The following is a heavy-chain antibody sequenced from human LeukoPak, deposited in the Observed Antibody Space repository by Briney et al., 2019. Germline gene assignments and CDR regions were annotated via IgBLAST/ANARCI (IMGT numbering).Heavy chain of an antibody. D-gene: IGHD3-22*01. CDR1: GFAFSSYA. CDR2: ISASGAIT. V-gene: IGHV3-23*01. J-gene: IGHJ4*02. CDR3: RYYYDSSGPRPWDY. Sequence: PGGSLRLSCAAAGFAFSSYAMSWVRQLPGKGLEWVSVISASGAITNYADSVKGRFTISRDNAKNSLYLQMNSLRAEDTAVYYCRYYYDSSGPRPWDYWGQGTLVTVSS.